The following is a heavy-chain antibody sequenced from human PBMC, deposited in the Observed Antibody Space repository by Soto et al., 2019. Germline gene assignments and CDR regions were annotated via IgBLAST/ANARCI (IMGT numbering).Heavy chain of an antibody. Sequence: QVQLQESGPGLVKPSETLSLTCTVSGGSISSYYWSWIRQPPGKGLEWIGYIYYSGSTNYNPSLKSRVTISVDTSKNQFSLKLSSVTAADTAVYYCARASGSYSIGVNYYYGMDVWGQGTTVTVSS. CDR3: ARASGSYSIGVNYYYGMDV. CDR1: GGSISSYY. D-gene: IGHD1-26*01. V-gene: IGHV4-59*01. CDR2: IYYSGST. J-gene: IGHJ6*02.